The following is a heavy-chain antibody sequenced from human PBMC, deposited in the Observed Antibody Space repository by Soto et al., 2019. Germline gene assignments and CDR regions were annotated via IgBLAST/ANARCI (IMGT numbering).Heavy chain of an antibody. CDR2: MNPNSGNT. J-gene: IGHJ6*02. D-gene: IGHD6-6*01. Sequence: ASVKVSCKASGYTFASDDINWVRQATGQGLEWMGWMNPNSGNTGYAQKFQGRVTMTRNTSISTAYMELSSLRSEDTAVYYCARGWISSSDYYYYGMDVWGQGTTVTVSS. V-gene: IGHV1-8*01. CDR1: GYTFASDD. CDR3: ARGWISSSDYYYYGMDV.